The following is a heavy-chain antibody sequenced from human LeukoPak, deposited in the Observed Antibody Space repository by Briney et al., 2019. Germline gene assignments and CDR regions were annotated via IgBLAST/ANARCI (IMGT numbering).Heavy chain of an antibody. D-gene: IGHD2-15*01. V-gene: IGHV1-46*01. Sequence: ASVKVSCKASGYTFTSYYMHWVRQAPGRGLEWMGIINPSGGSTSYAQKFQGRVTMTRDTSTSTAYMELSSLRSEDTAVYYCAREDIVVVVAATPSPFDPWGQGTLVTVSS. CDR1: GYTFTSYY. J-gene: IGHJ5*02. CDR3: AREDIVVVVAATPSPFDP. CDR2: INPSGGST.